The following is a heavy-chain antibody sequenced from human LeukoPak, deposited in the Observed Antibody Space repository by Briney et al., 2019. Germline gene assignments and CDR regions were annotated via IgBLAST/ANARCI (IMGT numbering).Heavy chain of an antibody. CDR1: GFTVSTNY. Sequence: GGSLRLSCAASGFTVSTNYMSRVRQAPGKGLEWVSIIYAGGNTYYADSVKGRFTISRDNSKNTLYLQMNSLRAEDTAVYYCARRVWGTNRYTDCWGQGTLVTVSS. CDR3: ARRVWGTNRYTDC. CDR2: IYAGGNT. V-gene: IGHV3-53*01. J-gene: IGHJ4*02. D-gene: IGHD3-16*02.